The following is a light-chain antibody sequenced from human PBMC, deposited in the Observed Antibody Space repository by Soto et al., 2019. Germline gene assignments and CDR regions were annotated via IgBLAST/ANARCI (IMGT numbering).Light chain of an antibody. J-gene: IGLJ1*01. Sequence: QSVLTQHASVSGSPGQSISISCSGSSRDIGAYNYVSWYLQHPGKAPKLMIYEVVNRPSGVSNRFSGSKSGNTASLTISGLQADDEADYYCNSYTTNNTYVFGTGTKVTVL. CDR1: SRDIGAYNY. CDR3: NSYTTNNTYV. CDR2: EVV. V-gene: IGLV2-14*01.